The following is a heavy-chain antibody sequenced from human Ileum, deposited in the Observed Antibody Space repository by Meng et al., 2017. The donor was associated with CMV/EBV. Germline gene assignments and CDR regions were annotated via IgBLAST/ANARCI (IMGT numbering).Heavy chain of an antibody. D-gene: IGHD1-1*01. J-gene: IGHJ3*02. CDR2: ISSSSTSI. V-gene: IGHV3-21*04. CDR1: GFTFSSYS. Sequence: GESLKISCAASGFTFSSYSMNWVRQAPGKGLEWVSSISSSSTSIYYADSVKGRFTISRDNANNSLYLQMNGLRAEDTAVYYCSRTLRYPNALDIWGQGTMVTVSS. CDR3: SRTLRYPNALDI.